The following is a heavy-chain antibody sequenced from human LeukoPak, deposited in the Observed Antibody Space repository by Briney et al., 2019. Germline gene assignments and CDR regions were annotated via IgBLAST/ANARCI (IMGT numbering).Heavy chain of an antibody. V-gene: IGHV3-74*01. CDR3: ARDGFLPYNYYFFYMDV. CDR1: GFMFSKSW. Sequence: GGSLRLSCAASGFMFSKSWMHWVRQVPGKGLVWVARIYNDGSTTNYADSVKGRFTISRDNAKNSLYLQMSSLRAEDTALYYCARDGFLPYNYYFFYMDVWGKGTTVTDSS. J-gene: IGHJ6*03. D-gene: IGHD2-2*02. CDR2: IYNDGSTT.